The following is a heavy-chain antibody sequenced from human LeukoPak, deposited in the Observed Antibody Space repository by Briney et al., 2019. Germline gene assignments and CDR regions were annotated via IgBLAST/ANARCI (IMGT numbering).Heavy chain of an antibody. CDR1: GYTFTGYY. Sequence: ASVKVSCKASGYTFTGYYMHWARQAPGQGLEWMGWINPNSGGTNYAQKFQGRVTMTRDTSISTAHMELSRLRSDDTAVYYCARDPYYDFWSGVFDPWGQGTLVTVSS. CDR3: ARDPYYDFWSGVFDP. D-gene: IGHD3-3*01. J-gene: IGHJ5*02. V-gene: IGHV1-2*02. CDR2: INPNSGGT.